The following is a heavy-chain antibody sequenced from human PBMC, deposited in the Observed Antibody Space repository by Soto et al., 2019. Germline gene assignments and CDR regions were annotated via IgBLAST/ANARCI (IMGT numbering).Heavy chain of an antibody. V-gene: IGHV3-64D*06. Sequence: PGVSHSLSCASSGFTFCRYIMNWVRQSPGKGLEYVSGITSDGYRTYHADSVKGRFTISRDNSKNTLYLEVSSLRVEDTAVYYCVKGNQLLRYYFEYWGQGTLVTVSS. CDR2: ITSDGYRT. CDR1: GFTFCRYI. CDR3: VKGNQLLRYYFEY. J-gene: IGHJ4*02. D-gene: IGHD1-26*01.